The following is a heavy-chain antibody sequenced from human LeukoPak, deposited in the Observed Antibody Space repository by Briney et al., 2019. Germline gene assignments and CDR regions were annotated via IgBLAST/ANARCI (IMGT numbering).Heavy chain of an antibody. V-gene: IGHV1-18*01. Sequence: ASAKVSCKASGYTFTSYGISWVRQAPGQGLEWMGWISAYNGNTNYAQKLQGRVTMTTDTSTSTAYMELRSLRSDDTAVYYCARVAGYRYGYYFDYWGQGTLVTVSS. CDR1: GYTFTSYG. CDR3: ARVAGYRYGYYFDY. D-gene: IGHD5-18*01. J-gene: IGHJ4*02. CDR2: ISAYNGNT.